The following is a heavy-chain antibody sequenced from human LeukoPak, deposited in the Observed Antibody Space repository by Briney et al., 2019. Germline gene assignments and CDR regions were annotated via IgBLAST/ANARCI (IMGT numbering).Heavy chain of an antibody. D-gene: IGHD2-2*01. V-gene: IGHV1-2*02. CDR2: INPNSGGT. CDR3: ATKPAATRGFDN. Sequence: ASLKVSCKASGYTITAYYMHWLRQAPGQRREWMGWINPNSGGTKYTQTFQGRVTMTRDTSISTAYMELSRLRSDDTAVYYCATKPAATRGFDNWGQGTLVTVSS. J-gene: IGHJ4*02. CDR1: GYTITAYY.